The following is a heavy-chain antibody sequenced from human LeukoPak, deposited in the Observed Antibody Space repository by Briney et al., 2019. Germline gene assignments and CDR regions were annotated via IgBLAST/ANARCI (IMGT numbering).Heavy chain of an antibody. J-gene: IGHJ4*02. Sequence: GGSLRLSCAASGFTFSSYWMSWVRQAPGKGLEWVANIKQDGSEKYYVDSVKGQFTISRDNAKNSLYLQMNSLRAEDTAVYYCARAVYSSGWYGWGFDYWGQGTLVTVSS. D-gene: IGHD6-19*01. CDR2: IKQDGSEK. CDR3: ARAVYSSGWYGWGFDY. V-gene: IGHV3-7*01. CDR1: GFTFSSYW.